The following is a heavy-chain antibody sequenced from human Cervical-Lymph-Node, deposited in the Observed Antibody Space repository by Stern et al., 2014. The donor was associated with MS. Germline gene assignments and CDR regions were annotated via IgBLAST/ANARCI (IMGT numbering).Heavy chain of an antibody. J-gene: IGHJ5*02. Sequence: QVQLVQSGAEVKKPGSSVKVSCKASGGTFSSYAISWVRQAPGQGLEWMGGIIPIFGTANYAQKFQGRVTITADESTSTAYMELSSLRSEDTAVYYCARERTAYYGSGSLSNWFDPWGQGTLVTVSS. D-gene: IGHD3-10*01. CDR1: GGTFSSYA. CDR2: IIPIFGTA. CDR3: ARERTAYYGSGSLSNWFDP. V-gene: IGHV1-69*01.